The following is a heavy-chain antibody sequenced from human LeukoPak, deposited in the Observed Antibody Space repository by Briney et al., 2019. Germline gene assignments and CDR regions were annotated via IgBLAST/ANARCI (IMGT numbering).Heavy chain of an antibody. J-gene: IGHJ3*02. Sequence: GGSLRLSCAASGFTFSSYAMSWVRQAPGKGLEWVSAISGSGGSTYYADSVKGRFTVSRDNAKNSLSLQVNSLRGEDTAVYYCARMTNRAFDIWGQGTMVTVSS. CDR3: ARMTNRAFDI. V-gene: IGHV3-23*01. CDR1: GFTFSSYA. CDR2: ISGSGGST. D-gene: IGHD4-11*01.